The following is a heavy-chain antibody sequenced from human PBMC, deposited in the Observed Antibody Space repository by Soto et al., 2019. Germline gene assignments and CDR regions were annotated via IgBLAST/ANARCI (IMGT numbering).Heavy chain of an antibody. V-gene: IGHV3-7*01. J-gene: IGHJ4*02. Sequence: VGSLRLSCAASGFTFSSFWMDWVRQPPGKGLEWVANISPDGSEKHYVDSVKGRFTISRDNARNSLYLQMRSLTAEDSALYYCSRSLNSWGQGTRVTVSS. CDR3: SRSLNS. CDR1: GFTFSSFW. CDR2: ISPDGSEK.